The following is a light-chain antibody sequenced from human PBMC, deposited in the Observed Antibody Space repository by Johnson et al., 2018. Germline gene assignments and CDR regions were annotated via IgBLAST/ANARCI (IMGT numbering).Light chain of an antibody. Sequence: QSVLTQPPSVSAAPGQKVTISCSGSSSNIGNNYVSWYQQLPGTAPKLLIYENNKRPSGIPDRFSGSKSGTSATLGLTGLHTGDEADNDCGKWDGSLIAGNVFGTGTKVTVL. CDR2: ENN. J-gene: IGLJ1*01. CDR1: SSNIGNNY. CDR3: GKWDGSLIAGNV. V-gene: IGLV1-51*02.